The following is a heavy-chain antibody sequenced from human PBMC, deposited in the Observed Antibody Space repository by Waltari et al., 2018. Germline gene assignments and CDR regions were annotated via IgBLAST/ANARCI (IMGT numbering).Heavy chain of an antibody. D-gene: IGHD7-27*01. Sequence: VQLVDSGGGLCQPGGSLRVSCAASGVTFSTTWMSWVRQAPGKGLEWVASIKEECSVQYYVDSVTGRVTISRDNAKTSLYLQMNSLRPVEAAVYFWARANDWGQGTGVTVSS. J-gene: IGHJ4*02. V-gene: IGHV3-7*04. CDR3: ARAND. CDR2: IKEECSVQ. CDR1: GVTFSTTW.